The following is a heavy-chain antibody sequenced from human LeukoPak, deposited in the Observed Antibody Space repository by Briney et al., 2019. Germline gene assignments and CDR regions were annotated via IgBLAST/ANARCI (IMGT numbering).Heavy chain of an antibody. V-gene: IGHV3-15*01. CDR1: GFTFSNAW. CDR2: IKSKKDGGTI. Sequence: GGSLRLSCGVSGFTFSNAWMSWVRQAPGKGLEWVGRIKSKKDGGTIDYAAPVKGRFTISRDDSKNTLYLQMNSLKTEDTAVYYCTTDYYYDSSGTFDYWGRGTLVTVSS. D-gene: IGHD3-22*01. J-gene: IGHJ4*02. CDR3: TTDYYYDSSGTFDY.